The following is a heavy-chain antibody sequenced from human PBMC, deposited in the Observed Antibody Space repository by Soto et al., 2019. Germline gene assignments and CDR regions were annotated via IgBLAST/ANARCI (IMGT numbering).Heavy chain of an antibody. V-gene: IGHV3-30*03. D-gene: IGHD1-1*01. J-gene: IGHJ5*02. CDR1: GFTFSSSG. CDR2: ISYDGSNE. Sequence: GGSLRLSCAASGFTFSSSGMHWVRQAPGKGLEWVAVISYDGSNEYYADSVKGRFTISRDNSKNTLYLQMNSLRAEDTAVYYCARGREMSTIGPWGQGTLVTVSS. CDR3: ARGREMSTIGP.